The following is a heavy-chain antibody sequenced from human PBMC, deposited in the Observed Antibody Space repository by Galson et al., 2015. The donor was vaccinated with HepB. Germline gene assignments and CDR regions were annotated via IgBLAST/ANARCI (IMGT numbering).Heavy chain of an antibody. Sequence: SVKVSCKASGYTFTSYDINWVRQATGQGLEWMGWMNPNSGNTGYAQKFQGRVTMTRNTSISTAYMELSSLRSEDTAVYYCARDLGLSPTVTKEIWGQGTMVTVSS. CDR3: ARDLGLSPTVTKEI. CDR2: MNPNSGNT. J-gene: IGHJ3*02. CDR1: GYTFTSYD. D-gene: IGHD4-17*01. V-gene: IGHV1-8*01.